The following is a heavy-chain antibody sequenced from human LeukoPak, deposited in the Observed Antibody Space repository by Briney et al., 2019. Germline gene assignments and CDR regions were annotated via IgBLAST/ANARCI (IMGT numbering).Heavy chain of an antibody. CDR3: AKDLYLSYYYDSSGYS. CDR2: ISGSGGST. Sequence: GGSLRLSCVVSGFTFSSYAMSWVRQAPGKGLEWVSAISGSGGSTYYADSVKGRFTISRDNSKNTLYLQMNSLRAEDTAVYYCAKDLYLSYYYDSSGYSWGQGTLVTVSS. CDR1: GFTFSSYA. V-gene: IGHV3-23*01. D-gene: IGHD3-22*01. J-gene: IGHJ5*02.